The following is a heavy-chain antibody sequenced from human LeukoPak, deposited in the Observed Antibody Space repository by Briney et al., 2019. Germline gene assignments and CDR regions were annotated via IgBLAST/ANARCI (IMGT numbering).Heavy chain of an antibody. J-gene: IGHJ6*02. D-gene: IGHD4-17*01. CDR2: FDPEDGET. CDR3: ATGLLTTVSDYYYYGMDV. CDR1: GYTLTELS. Sequence: ASVKVSCKVSGYTLTELSMHWVRQAPGKGLEWMGGFDPEDGETIYAQKFQGRVTMTEDTSTDTAYMELSSLRSEDTAVYYCATGLLTTVSDYYYYGMDVWGQGTTVTVSS. V-gene: IGHV1-24*01.